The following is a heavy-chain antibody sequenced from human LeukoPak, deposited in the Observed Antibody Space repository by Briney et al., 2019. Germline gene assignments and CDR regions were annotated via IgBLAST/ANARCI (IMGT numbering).Heavy chain of an antibody. CDR2: INSHSGST. J-gene: IGHJ4*02. CDR1: GYTLTKYY. D-gene: IGHD6-13*01. CDR3: ARGRPDFTGSWWVH. V-gene: IGHV1-46*01. Sequence: GASVKVSCKAFGYTLTKYYMHWVRQAPGQGLEWMGIINSHSGSTTYAQSFQGRATMTRDTSTSTVYLELSSLRSEDTAIYYCARGRPDFTGSWWVHWGQGTLVTVSS.